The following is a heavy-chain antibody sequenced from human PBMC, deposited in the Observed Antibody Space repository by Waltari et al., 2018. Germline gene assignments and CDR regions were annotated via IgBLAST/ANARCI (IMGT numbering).Heavy chain of an antibody. V-gene: IGHV4-61*02. CDR2: IYTSGIT. Sequence: QVQLQESGPGLVKPSQTLSLTCTVSGGSISRGSYYWSWIRQPGGEGLEWIGRIYTSGITNYNPSLKSRVTISVDTSKNQFSLKLSSVTAADTAVYYCARERPGGSSWPSFDYWGQGTLVTVSS. CDR3: ARERPGGSSWPSFDY. CDR1: GGSISRGSYY. J-gene: IGHJ4*02. D-gene: IGHD6-13*01.